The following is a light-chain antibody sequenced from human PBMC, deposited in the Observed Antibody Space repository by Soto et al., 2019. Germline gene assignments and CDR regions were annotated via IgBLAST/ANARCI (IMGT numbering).Light chain of an antibody. CDR1: QSVSSSY. CDR3: QQYGNSPKYT. CDR2: GAS. Sequence: EIVLTQSPGTLSLSPGERATLSCRASQSVSSSYLAWYQQKPGQAPRLLIYGASSRATGIPDRFSGSGSGTDFTLTISRLEPEDVAVYYCQQYGNSPKYTFGQGTKLEIK. V-gene: IGKV3-20*01. J-gene: IGKJ2*01.